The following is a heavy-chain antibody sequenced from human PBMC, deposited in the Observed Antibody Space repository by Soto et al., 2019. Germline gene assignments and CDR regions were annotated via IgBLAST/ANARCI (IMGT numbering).Heavy chain of an antibody. CDR1: GFTFSSYG. CDR2: ISSSSSYI. J-gene: IGHJ4*02. D-gene: IGHD6-13*01. V-gene: IGHV3-21*01. Sequence: AGGSLRLSCAASGFTFSSYGMNWVRQAPGKGLEWVSSISSSSSYIYYADSVKGRFTISRDNAKNSLYLQMNSLRAEDTAVYYCARDYSSSWYHTDYWGQGTLVTVSS. CDR3: ARDYSSSWYHTDY.